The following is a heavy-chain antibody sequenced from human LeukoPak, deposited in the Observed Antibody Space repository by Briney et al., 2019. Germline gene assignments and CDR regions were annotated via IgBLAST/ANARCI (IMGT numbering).Heavy chain of an antibody. CDR2: ISGSGGST. CDR1: GFTFSSYA. J-gene: IGHJ5*02. Sequence: GGSLRLSCAASGFTFSSYAMSWVRQAPGKGLEWVSAISGSGGSTYYADSVKGRFTISRDNSKNTLYLQMNSLRAEDTAVYYCATIHFGPPEYCSGGSCSESNWFDPWGQGTLVTVSS. D-gene: IGHD2-15*01. CDR3: ATIHFGPPEYCSGGSCSESNWFDP. V-gene: IGHV3-23*01.